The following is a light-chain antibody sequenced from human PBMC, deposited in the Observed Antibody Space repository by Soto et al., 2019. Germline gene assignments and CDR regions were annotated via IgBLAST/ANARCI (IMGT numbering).Light chain of an antibody. CDR2: AAS. J-gene: IGKJ5*01. V-gene: IGKV1-12*01. CDR3: QQSHSTPIT. Sequence: DIQMTQSPSSVSASVGDRVTITCRASQGIASWLAWYQQKPGKAPTLLIYAASSLQSGVPARFSGSRSGTEFTLTINSLQPEDFATYYCQQSHSTPITFGQGTRLEIK. CDR1: QGIASW.